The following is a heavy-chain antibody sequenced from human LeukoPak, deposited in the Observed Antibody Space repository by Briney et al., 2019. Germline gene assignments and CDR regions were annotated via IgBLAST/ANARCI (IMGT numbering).Heavy chain of an antibody. V-gene: IGHV5-51*01. Sequence: GESLKISCKGSGYSFTSYWIDWVRQMPGKGLEWMGIIYPGDSDTRYSPSFQGQVTISADKSISTAYLQWSSLKASDTAMYYCARLDHLYGDSRYHYYYYGMDVWGQGTTVTVSS. CDR1: GYSFTSYW. CDR3: ARLDHLYGDSRYHYYYYGMDV. D-gene: IGHD4-17*01. CDR2: IYPGDSDT. J-gene: IGHJ6*02.